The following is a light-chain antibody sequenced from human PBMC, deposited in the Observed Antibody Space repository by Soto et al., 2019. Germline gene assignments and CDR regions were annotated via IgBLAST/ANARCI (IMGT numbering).Light chain of an antibody. J-gene: IGKJ2*01. CDR3: QQSYSAPYT. V-gene: IGKV1-39*01. CDR2: AAS. Sequence: DIQMTQSPSSLSASVGDRVTITCRASQSIYSSLNWYHQKPGKAPKLLIYAASNLQSGVPSRFSGSGSGTDFTINISSLQPEDFATYYCQQSYSAPYTFGQGTKLEI. CDR1: QSIYSS.